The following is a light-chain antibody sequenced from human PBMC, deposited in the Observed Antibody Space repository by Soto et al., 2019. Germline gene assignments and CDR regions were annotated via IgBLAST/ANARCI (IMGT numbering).Light chain of an antibody. V-gene: IGKV4-1*01. CDR1: QSVLYSSNNKNY. CDR3: QQYLSTPPT. J-gene: IGKJ2*01. Sequence: DIVMTQSPDSLAVSLGERATINCKSTQSVLYSSNNKNYLAWYQQKPGQPPKLLIYWASTRGSGVPDRFSGSGSGTDFTLTISSLQAEDVAVYYCQQYLSTPPTFGQGTKVDIK. CDR2: WAS.